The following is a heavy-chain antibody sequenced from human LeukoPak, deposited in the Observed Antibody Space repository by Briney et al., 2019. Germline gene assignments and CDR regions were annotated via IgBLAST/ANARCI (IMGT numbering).Heavy chain of an antibody. Sequence: SETLSLTCAVYGGSFSGYYWSWIRQPPGKGLEWIGEINHSGSTNYNPSLKSRVTISVDTSKNQFSLNLSSVTAADTAVYYCARDFVPKYGSGRMDVWGKGTTVTISS. CDR3: ARDFVPKYGSGRMDV. D-gene: IGHD3-10*01. V-gene: IGHV4-34*01. CDR1: GGSFSGYY. CDR2: INHSGST. J-gene: IGHJ6*04.